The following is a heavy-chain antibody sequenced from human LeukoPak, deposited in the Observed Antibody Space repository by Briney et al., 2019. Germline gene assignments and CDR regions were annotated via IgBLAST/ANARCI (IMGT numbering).Heavy chain of an antibody. V-gene: IGHV4-59*11. CDR3: ARAGSRYAFDI. CDR1: GVSFTSHY. D-gene: IGHD3-10*01. CDR2: IYYSGST. Sequence: SETLSLTCTVPGVSFTSHYWTWIRQPPGKGLEWIGYIYYSGSTNYNPSLKSRVTISVDTSKNQFSLKLSSVTAADTAVYYCARAGSRYAFDIWGQGTMVTVSS. J-gene: IGHJ3*02.